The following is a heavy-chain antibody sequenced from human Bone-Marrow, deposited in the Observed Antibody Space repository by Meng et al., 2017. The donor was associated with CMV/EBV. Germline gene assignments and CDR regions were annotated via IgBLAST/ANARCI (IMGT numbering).Heavy chain of an antibody. CDR2: ISTYNGKT. CDR1: GYIFPNYG. J-gene: IGHJ5*02. D-gene: IGHD2-8*01. Sequence: ASVKVSCKASGYIFPNYGISWVRQAPGQGHEWMGWISTYNGKTNYAQSFQGRVTFTADTSTSTVYMELRSLRSEDTAVYYCARGTSNSFDPWGQGTLVTVSS. CDR3: ARGTSNSFDP. V-gene: IGHV1-18*01.